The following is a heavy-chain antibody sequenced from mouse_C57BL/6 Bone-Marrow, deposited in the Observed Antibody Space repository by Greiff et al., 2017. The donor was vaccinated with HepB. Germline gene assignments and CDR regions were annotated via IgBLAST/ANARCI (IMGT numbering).Heavy chain of an antibody. CDR2: IYPRSGNT. Sequence: QVQLQQSGAELARPGASVKLSCKASGYTFTSYGISWVKQRTGQGLEWIGEIYPRSGNTYYNEKFKGKATLTADKSSSTAYMELRSLTSEDSAVYFCARSELDYYGIAYWGQGTLVTVSA. CDR1: GYTFTSYG. CDR3: ARSELDYYGIAY. V-gene: IGHV1-81*01. D-gene: IGHD1-1*01. J-gene: IGHJ3*01.